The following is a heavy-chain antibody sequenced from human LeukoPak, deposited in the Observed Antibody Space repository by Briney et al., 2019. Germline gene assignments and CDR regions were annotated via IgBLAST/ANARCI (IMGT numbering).Heavy chain of an antibody. J-gene: IGHJ1*01. CDR3: ARSALTMVRGVFQH. CDR2: ISYDGSNK. Sequence: GGSLRLSCAASGFTFSSYAMHWVRQAPGKGLEWVAVISYDGSNKYYADSVKGRFTISRDNSKNTLYLQMNSLRAEDTAVYYCARSALTMVRGVFQHWGQGTPVTVSS. CDR1: GFTFSSYA. V-gene: IGHV3-30*04. D-gene: IGHD3-10*01.